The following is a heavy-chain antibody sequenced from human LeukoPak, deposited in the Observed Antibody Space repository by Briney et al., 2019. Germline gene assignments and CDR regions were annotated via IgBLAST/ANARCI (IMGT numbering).Heavy chain of an antibody. CDR2: SSSGSTI. J-gene: IGHJ4*02. CDR3: ARRRDFIDY. Sequence: GGSLRLSCAASGFTLSDYYMSWIRQAPGKGLEWVSYSSSGSTIYYADSVKGRFAISRDNAKNSLYLQMNSLRAEDTAVYYCARRRDFIDYWGQGTLVTVSS. CDR1: GFTLSDYY. V-gene: IGHV3-11*01. D-gene: IGHD3/OR15-3a*01.